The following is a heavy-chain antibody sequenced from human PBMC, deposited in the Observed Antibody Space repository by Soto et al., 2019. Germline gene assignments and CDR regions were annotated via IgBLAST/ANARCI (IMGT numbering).Heavy chain of an antibody. V-gene: IGHV4-34*01. CDR2: INHSGST. CDR3: ARASFLDQYDYVTQFDY. CDR1: GGSFSGYY. J-gene: IGHJ4*02. Sequence: SETLSLTCAVYGGSFSGYYWSWIRQPPGKGLEWIGEINHSGSTNYNPSLKSRVTISVDTSKNQFSLKLSSVTAADTAVYYCARASFLDQYDYVTQFDYWGQGTLVTVSS. D-gene: IGHD3-16*01.